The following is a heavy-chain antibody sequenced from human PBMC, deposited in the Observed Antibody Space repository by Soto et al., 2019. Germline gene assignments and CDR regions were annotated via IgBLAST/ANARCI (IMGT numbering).Heavy chain of an antibody. CDR3: ARQLEYYGSGTSQNYGMDV. Sequence: GSLRLSCAASGFTFSSYGMHWVRQAPGKGLEWVAVIWYDGSNKYYADSVKGRFTISRDNSKNTLYLQINSLRGEDTAVYYCARQLEYYGSGTSQNYGMDVWGQGTTVTVSS. CDR2: IWYDGSNK. D-gene: IGHD3-10*01. CDR1: GFTFSSYG. J-gene: IGHJ6*02. V-gene: IGHV3-33*01.